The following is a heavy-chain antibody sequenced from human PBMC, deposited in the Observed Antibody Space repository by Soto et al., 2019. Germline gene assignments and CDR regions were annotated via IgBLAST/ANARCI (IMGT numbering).Heavy chain of an antibody. CDR2: IYYSGST. CDR1: GGSFSSYY. D-gene: IGHD5-18*01. V-gene: IGHV4-59*01. CDR3: ARFPRGYSYGHFDY. J-gene: IGHJ4*02. Sequence: PSETLSLTCTVSGGSFSSYYWSWIRQPPGKGLEWIGYIYYSGSTNYNPSLKSRVTISVDTSKNQFSLKLSSVTAADTAVYYCARFPRGYSYGHFDYWGQGTLVTVSS.